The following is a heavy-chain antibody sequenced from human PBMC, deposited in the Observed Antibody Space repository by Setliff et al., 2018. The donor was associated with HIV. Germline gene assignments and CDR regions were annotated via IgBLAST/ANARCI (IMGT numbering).Heavy chain of an antibody. J-gene: IGHJ6*03. Sequence: SVKVSCKASGGTFSSYAISWVRQAPGQGLDWMGGIIPVFGTTNYAQKFQGRVTITADESTSTAYMELSSLRSEDTAVYYCASLGGYYPYYYYYMDVWGKGTTVTVSS. CDR2: IIPVFGTT. V-gene: IGHV1-69*13. CDR3: ASLGGYYPYYYYYMDV. D-gene: IGHD3-3*01. CDR1: GGTFSSYA.